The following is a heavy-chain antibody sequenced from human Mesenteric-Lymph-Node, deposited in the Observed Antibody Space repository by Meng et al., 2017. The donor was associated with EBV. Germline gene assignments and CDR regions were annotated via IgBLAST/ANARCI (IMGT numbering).Heavy chain of an antibody. CDR1: GYTFINYG. CDR3: ARAFSNFDYFDY. Sequence: QVQLVHAGAEEKKPGASVKVSCKASGYTFINYGINWVRQAPGQGLEWMGWISAYNGDKHYAQKFQGRVTMTRDTSTSTAYMELRSLRSDDTAVYHCARAFSNFDYFDYWGLGTLVTASS. J-gene: IGHJ4*02. CDR2: ISAYNGDK. V-gene: IGHV1-18*01. D-gene: IGHD4-11*01.